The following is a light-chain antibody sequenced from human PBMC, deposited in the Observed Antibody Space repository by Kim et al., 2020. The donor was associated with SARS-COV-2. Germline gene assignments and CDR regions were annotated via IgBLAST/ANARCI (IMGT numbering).Light chain of an antibody. V-gene: IGLV3-25*03. CDR3: QSADSSGNYV. Sequence: SYELTQPPSVSVSPGQTARITCSGDALPKQYAYWYQQKPGQAPVLVIYKDSERTSGIPERFSGSSSGTTVTLTIRGVQAEDEADYYCQSADSSGNYVFGT. CDR2: KDS. J-gene: IGLJ1*01. CDR1: ALPKQY.